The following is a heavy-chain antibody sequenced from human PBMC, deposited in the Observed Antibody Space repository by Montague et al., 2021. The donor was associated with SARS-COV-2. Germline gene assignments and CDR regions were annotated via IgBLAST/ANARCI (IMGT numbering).Heavy chain of an antibody. CDR2: INYSGST. J-gene: IGHJ4*02. V-gene: IGHV4-59*01. CDR1: GDSMNNYY. D-gene: IGHD6-13*01. CDR3: AGAPIYRSSWYAYFDY. Sequence: SETLSLTCTVSGDSMNNYYWSWIRQPPGKGLEWIGYINYSGSTXXXPSXXXRVTLSKDTSKNQFSLRLTSVTAADTAMYFCAGAPIYRSSWYAYFDYWGQGTLVTVSS.